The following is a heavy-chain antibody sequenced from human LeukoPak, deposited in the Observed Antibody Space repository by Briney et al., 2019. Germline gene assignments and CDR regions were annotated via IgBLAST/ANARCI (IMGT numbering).Heavy chain of an antibody. CDR1: GFTFDDYA. Sequence: GGSLRLSCAASGFTFDDYAMHWVRQAPGKGLEWVSGISWNSGSIGYADSVKGRFTISRDNAKNSLYLQMNSLRAEDTALYYCAKEKGGYSGYDRGFDYWGQGTLVTVSS. CDR3: AKEKGGYSGYDRGFDY. J-gene: IGHJ4*02. V-gene: IGHV3-9*01. CDR2: ISWNSGSI. D-gene: IGHD5-12*01.